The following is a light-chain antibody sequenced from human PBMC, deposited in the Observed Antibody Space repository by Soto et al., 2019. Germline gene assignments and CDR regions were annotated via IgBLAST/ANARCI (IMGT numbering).Light chain of an antibody. CDR3: SSYAGNKNV. Sequence: QSVLTQPASVSGSPGQSSTISCTGTSSDVGAYDYVSWYQQHPDKAPKLMIYEVSNRPSGVSNRFSGSKSVNTATLTISGLQAEDEADYYCSSYAGNKNVFGTGTKVTVL. CDR2: EVS. V-gene: IGLV2-14*03. J-gene: IGLJ1*01. CDR1: SSDVGAYDY.